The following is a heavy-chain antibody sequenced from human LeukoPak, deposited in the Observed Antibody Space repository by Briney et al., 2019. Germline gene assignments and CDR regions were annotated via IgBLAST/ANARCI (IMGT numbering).Heavy chain of an antibody. CDR2: ISGSGGST. Sequence: GGSLRLSCAASGFTFSSYAMSWVRQAPGKGLEWVSAISGSGGSTYYADSVKGRFTISRDNSKNTLYLQMNSLRAEDTAVYYCAKDIMYYYDSSGYKDYWGQGTLVTVSS. CDR3: AKDIMYYYDSSGYKDY. J-gene: IGHJ4*02. D-gene: IGHD3-22*01. V-gene: IGHV3-23*01. CDR1: GFTFSSYA.